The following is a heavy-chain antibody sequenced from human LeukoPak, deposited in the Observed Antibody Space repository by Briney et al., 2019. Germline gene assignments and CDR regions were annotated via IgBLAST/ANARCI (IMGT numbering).Heavy chain of an antibody. CDR1: GGSISSYY. J-gene: IGHJ5*02. CDR2: IYYSGST. D-gene: IGHD2-15*01. CDR3: ARAWVGYCSGGSCLFWFDP. Sequence: SETLSLTCTVSGGSISSYYWGWIRQPPGKGLEWIGSIYYSGSTYYNPSLKSRVTISVDTSKNQFSLKLSSVTAADTAVYYCARAWVGYCSGGSCLFWFDPWGQGTLVTVSS. V-gene: IGHV4-39*07.